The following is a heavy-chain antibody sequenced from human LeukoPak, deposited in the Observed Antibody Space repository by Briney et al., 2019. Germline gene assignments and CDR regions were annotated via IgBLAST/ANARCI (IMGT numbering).Heavy chain of an antibody. CDR3: ARDRWGSPTY. D-gene: IGHD7-27*01. CDR1: GFAFGSEA. V-gene: IGHV3-21*01. CDR2: ISSSSSYI. Sequence: GGSLRLSCAVSGFAFGSEAMSWVRQSPARGLEWVSSISSSSSYIYYADSVKGRFTISRDNAKNSLYLQMNSLRAEDTAVYYCARDRWGSPTYWGQGTLVTVSS. J-gene: IGHJ4*02.